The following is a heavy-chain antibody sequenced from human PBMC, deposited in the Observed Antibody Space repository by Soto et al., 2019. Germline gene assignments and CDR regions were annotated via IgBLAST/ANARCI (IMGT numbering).Heavy chain of an antibody. D-gene: IGHD2-15*01. CDR1: GFTFSNYA. J-gene: IGHJ6*02. CDR3: ARGYCSGGNCYSGMDV. CDR2: ISGSGSST. V-gene: IGHV3-23*01. Sequence: GGSLRLSCAASGFTFSNYAMSWVRQAPGKGLEWVSAISGSGSSTDYADSVKGRFSISRDNSKNTLYLQMNSLRAEDTAVYYCARGYCSGGNCYSGMDVWGQGTMVTVSS.